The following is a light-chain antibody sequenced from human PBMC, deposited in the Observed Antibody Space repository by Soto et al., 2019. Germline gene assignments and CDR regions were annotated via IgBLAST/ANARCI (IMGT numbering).Light chain of an antibody. CDR2: YTS. V-gene: IGKV3-20*01. CDR1: QSVSSD. CDR3: QQYGSSSWT. J-gene: IGKJ1*01. Sequence: DIVMTQSPATLSVSPWERATLSCMASQSVSSDLAWYQQKPGQAPRLLIYYTSTRATGIPDRFSGSGSGTDFTLTISRLEPEDFAVYYCQQYGSSSWTFGQGTKVDIK.